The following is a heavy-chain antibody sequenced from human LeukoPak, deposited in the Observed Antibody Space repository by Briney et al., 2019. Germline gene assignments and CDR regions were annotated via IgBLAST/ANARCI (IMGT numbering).Heavy chain of an antibody. J-gene: IGHJ4*02. Sequence: SETLSLTCTVSGGSISSYYWSWIRQPPGKGLEWIGYIYYSGSTNYNPSLKSRVTISVDTSKNQFSLKLSSVTAADTAMYYCARGYGTPGKVDYWGQGTLVTVSS. CDR3: ARGYGTPGKVDY. V-gene: IGHV4-59*01. CDR2: IYYSGST. D-gene: IGHD1-1*01. CDR1: GGSISSYY.